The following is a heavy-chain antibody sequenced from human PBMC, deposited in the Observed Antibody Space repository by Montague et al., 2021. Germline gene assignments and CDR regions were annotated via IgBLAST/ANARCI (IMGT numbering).Heavy chain of an antibody. CDR1: GFTFSYYS. J-gene: IGHJ4*02. CDR3: ARYEVASSRSSIDY. Sequence: SLRLSCAASGFTFSYYSMLWVRQAPGQGLQWVSSIDSSSSYIFYVDSLKGRFTISRDNAKNSLSLQINSLSADDTGVYYCARYEVASSRSSIDYWGRGTLVTVSS. D-gene: IGHD6-6*01. V-gene: IGHV3-21*01. CDR2: IDSSSSYI.